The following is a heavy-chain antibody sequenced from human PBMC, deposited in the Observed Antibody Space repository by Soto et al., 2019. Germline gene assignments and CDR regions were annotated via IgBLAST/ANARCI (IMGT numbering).Heavy chain of an antibody. V-gene: IGHV4-39*07. CDR2: IYSLGNT. CDR3: ARGHYDFWSGYFATIDY. J-gene: IGHJ4*02. D-gene: IGHD3-3*01. CDR1: GGSISSSSYY. Sequence: SETLSLTCSVSGGSISSSSYYWGWIRQPPGQGLEWLGTIYSLGNTYYNPSLKSRVTISADTSKNQFSLKLSSVTAADSAVYYCARGHYDFWSGYFATIDYWGQGTLVTVSS.